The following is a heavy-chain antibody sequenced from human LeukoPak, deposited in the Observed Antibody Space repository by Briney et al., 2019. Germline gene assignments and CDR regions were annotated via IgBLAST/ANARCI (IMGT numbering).Heavy chain of an antibody. CDR3: ARAVGGDGSGSL. D-gene: IGHD3-10*01. CDR2: IYYSGST. V-gene: IGHV4-59*01. CDR1: GGSFSSYY. Sequence: SETLSLTCTLSGGSFSSYYWSWIRQPPGKGLEWIGYIYYSGSTNYNPSLKSRVTISVDTSKNQFSLKLSSVTATDTAVYYCARAVGGDGSGSLWGPGTLVTVSS. J-gene: IGHJ4*02.